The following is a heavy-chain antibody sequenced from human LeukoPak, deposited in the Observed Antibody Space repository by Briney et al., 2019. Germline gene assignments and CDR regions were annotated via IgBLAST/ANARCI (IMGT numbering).Heavy chain of an antibody. D-gene: IGHD2-15*01. CDR1: GFIFSSYS. Sequence: GGSLRLSCAASGFIFSSYSMNWVRQAPGKGLEWISYISGGGGNIHYADSVEGRFTISRDNAKNSVYLQMNSLRAEDTAVYYCAREDGYCSGGNCYSYFVSWGQGTLVTVSS. CDR3: AREDGYCSGGNCYSYFVS. J-gene: IGHJ4*02. CDR2: ISGGGGNI. V-gene: IGHV3-48*01.